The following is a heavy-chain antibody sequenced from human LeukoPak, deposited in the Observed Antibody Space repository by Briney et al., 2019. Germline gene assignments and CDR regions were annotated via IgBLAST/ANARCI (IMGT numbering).Heavy chain of an antibody. CDR2: ISYDGSNK. Sequence: GGSLRLSCAATGFMFSSYSMHWVRQDPGKGLEWVAAISYDGSNKHYADSVQGRFIISRDNSKNTLYLQMNSLRAEDTAVYYCARRLDYCSGGSCYPGLDYWGRGTLVTVSS. CDR3: ARRLDYCSGGSCYPGLDY. D-gene: IGHD2-15*01. V-gene: IGHV3-30-3*01. J-gene: IGHJ4*02. CDR1: GFMFSSYS.